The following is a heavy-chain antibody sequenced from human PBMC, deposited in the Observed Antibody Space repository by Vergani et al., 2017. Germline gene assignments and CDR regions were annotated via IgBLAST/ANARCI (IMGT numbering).Heavy chain of an antibody. Sequence: QVQLQESGPRLVKPSGTLSLICSVSGYSLSSGYFWGLIRQSPERGLEWFGTIDRTGRTHVSPSLKSRLTISVDTTKNQFSLRLTFATAADTTVYFCARDGISPAEIEPKNAFHVWGQGTRVSV. V-gene: IGHV4-38-2*02. D-gene: IGHD4-23*01. CDR3: ARDGISPAEIEPKNAFHV. CDR2: IDRTGRT. CDR1: GYSLSSGYF. J-gene: IGHJ3*01.